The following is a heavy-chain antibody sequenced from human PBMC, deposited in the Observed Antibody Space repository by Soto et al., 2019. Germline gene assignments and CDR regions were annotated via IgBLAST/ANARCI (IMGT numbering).Heavy chain of an antibody. V-gene: IGHV1-2*02. CDR1: GYTFTSYY. CDR3: ARERYQVISDGMDV. Sequence: ASVKVSCKASGYTFTSYYMHWVRQAPGQGLEWMGWINPQTGGTSYAQKFQGRVTLSRDTSINTAYLGVSRLRFDDAAVYFCARERYQVISDGMDVWGQGTTVTVSS. D-gene: IGHD2-2*01. J-gene: IGHJ6*02. CDR2: INPQTGGT.